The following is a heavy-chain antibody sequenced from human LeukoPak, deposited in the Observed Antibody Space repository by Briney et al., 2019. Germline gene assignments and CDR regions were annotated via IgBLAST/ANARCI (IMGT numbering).Heavy chain of an antibody. CDR1: GFTFSRYW. CDR2: INSDGRST. Sequence: GGSLRLSCVASGFTFSRYWMHWVRQAPGKGLVWVSRINSDGRSTNYADSVKGRFSISRDNAENTLYLQMNSLRVEDTAVYYCARSRDGYNGLFDPWGQGTLVTV. CDR3: ARSRDGYNGLFDP. V-gene: IGHV3-74*01. D-gene: IGHD5-24*01. J-gene: IGHJ5*02.